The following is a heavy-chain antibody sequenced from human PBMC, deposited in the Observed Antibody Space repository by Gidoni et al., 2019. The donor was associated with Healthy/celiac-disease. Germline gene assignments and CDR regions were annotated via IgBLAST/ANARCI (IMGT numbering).Heavy chain of an antibody. J-gene: IGHJ3*02. D-gene: IGHD4-17*01. CDR2: ISSSGSTI. Sequence: EVQLVESGGGLVQPGGSLRLSCAASGFTFSSYEMNWVRQAPGQGLEWVAYISSSGSTIYYADSVKGRFTISRDNAKNELYMQMNSLRAEDTAVYYCARDQTTVTTALYAFGLHHDAFDIWGQGTMVTVSS. V-gene: IGHV3-48*03. CDR3: ARDQTTVTTALYAFGLHHDAFDI. CDR1: GFTFSSYE.